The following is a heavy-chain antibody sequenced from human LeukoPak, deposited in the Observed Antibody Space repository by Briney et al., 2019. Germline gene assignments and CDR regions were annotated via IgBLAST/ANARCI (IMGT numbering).Heavy chain of an antibody. J-gene: IGHJ4*02. CDR3: ARDGGQSGYSSSWSLDH. V-gene: IGHV3-53*01. D-gene: IGHD6-13*01. Sequence: GGSLRLSCAASGFTVSSNYMTWVRQAPGKGLEWVSVIYSGGSTYYADSGKGRFTISRDNSKNTLYLQMNSLRAEDTAVYYCARDGGQSGYSSSWSLDHWGQGTLVTVSS. CDR2: IYSGGST. CDR1: GFTVSSNY.